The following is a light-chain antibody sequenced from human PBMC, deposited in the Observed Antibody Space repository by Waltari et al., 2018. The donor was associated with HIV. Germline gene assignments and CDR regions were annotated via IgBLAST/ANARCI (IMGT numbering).Light chain of an antibody. CDR3: MQALQAYS. V-gene: IGKV2-28*01. CDR2: KTS. CDR1: QTLLYSDGYKY. Sequence: IMMTQSPLSLPVTPGASASISCRSSQTLLYSDGYKYLDWYQQKPGQSPRLLIYKTSNRASGVSDRFSGSASGTDFTLRISRVEAEDVGVYYCMQALQAYSFGQGTKLEIK. J-gene: IGKJ2*01.